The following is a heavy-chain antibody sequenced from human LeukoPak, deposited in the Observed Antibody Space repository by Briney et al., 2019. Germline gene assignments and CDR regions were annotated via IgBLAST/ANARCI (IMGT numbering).Heavy chain of an antibody. CDR1: GFTFSSYG. Sequence: GGSLRLSCAASGFTFSSYGMHWARQAPGKGLEWVAVISYDGSNKYYADSVKGRFTISRDNAKNSLYLQMNSLRAEDTAVYYCAREGGSGSYLDYWGQGTLVTVSS. V-gene: IGHV3-30*03. CDR3: AREGGSGSYLDY. J-gene: IGHJ4*02. D-gene: IGHD1-26*01. CDR2: ISYDGSNK.